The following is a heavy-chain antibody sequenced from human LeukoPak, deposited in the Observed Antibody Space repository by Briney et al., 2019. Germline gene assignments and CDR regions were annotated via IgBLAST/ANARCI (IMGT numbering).Heavy chain of an antibody. Sequence: PSETLSLTCTVSGYSISSGYYWDWIRQPPGKGLESIGSIYHSGSTYYNPSLKSRVTISVDTSKNQFSLKLSSVTAADTAVYYCARGGDTSIIKNWLDPWGQGTLVTVSS. V-gene: IGHV4-38-2*02. D-gene: IGHD2/OR15-2a*01. CDR3: ARGGDTSIIKNWLDP. CDR2: IYHSGST. J-gene: IGHJ5*02. CDR1: GYSISSGYY.